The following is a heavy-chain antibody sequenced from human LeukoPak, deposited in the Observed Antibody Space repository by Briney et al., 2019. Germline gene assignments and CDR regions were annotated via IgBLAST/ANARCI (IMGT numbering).Heavy chain of an antibody. D-gene: IGHD3-10*01. Sequence: GASVKASCKASGGTFSSYAISWVRQAPGQGLEWTGRIIPILGIANYAQKFQGRVTITADKSTSTAYMELSSLRSEDTAVYYCARVLRGEGYFDYWGQGTLVTVSS. CDR2: IIPILGIA. CDR3: ARVLRGEGYFDY. J-gene: IGHJ4*02. CDR1: GGTFSSYA. V-gene: IGHV1-69*04.